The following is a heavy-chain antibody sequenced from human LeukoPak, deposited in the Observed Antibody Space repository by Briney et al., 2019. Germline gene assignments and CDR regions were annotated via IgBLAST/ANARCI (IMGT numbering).Heavy chain of an antibody. D-gene: IGHD2-21*02. CDR1: GSTFSNYW. CDR2: IKQDGSEK. Sequence: GGSLRLSCAASGSTFSNYWMSWVRQAPGKGLEWVGNIKQDGSEKYYVDSVKGRFTISRDNARNSLYLQMNSLRAEDTAVYYCARNGAPVVTAITPYYYYMDVWGKGTTVTVSS. CDR3: ARNGAPVVTAITPYYYYMDV. J-gene: IGHJ6*03. V-gene: IGHV3-7*01.